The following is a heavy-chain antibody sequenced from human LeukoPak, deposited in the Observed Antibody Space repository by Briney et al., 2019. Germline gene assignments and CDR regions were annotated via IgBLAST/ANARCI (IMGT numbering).Heavy chain of an antibody. Sequence: PGRSLRLSCAASGFTFRNYGMHWVRQAPGKGLDWVAVISYDGSNKYYADSVKGRFTISRDNSKNTLYLQMNSLRAEDTAVYYCARASITMIVVVISDYWGQGTLVTVSS. CDR2: ISYDGSNK. D-gene: IGHD3-22*01. V-gene: IGHV3-30*03. CDR1: GFTFRNYG. J-gene: IGHJ4*02. CDR3: ARASITMIVVVISDY.